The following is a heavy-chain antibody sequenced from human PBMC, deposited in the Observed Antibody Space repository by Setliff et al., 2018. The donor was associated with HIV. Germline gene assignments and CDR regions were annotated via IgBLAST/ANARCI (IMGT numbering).Heavy chain of an antibody. J-gene: IGHJ4*02. D-gene: IGHD5-12*01. CDR2: FDPEDNKI. CDR3: ARGRAGIVATID. Sequence: ASVKVSCKVSGYTVTELSINWVRQAPGKGPEWMGGFDPEDNKIVYAQKFQGRVTTTEDTSTDTAYMELSSLRPEDTAVYYCARGRAGIVATIDWGQGTLVTVSS. CDR1: GYTVTELS. V-gene: IGHV1-24*01.